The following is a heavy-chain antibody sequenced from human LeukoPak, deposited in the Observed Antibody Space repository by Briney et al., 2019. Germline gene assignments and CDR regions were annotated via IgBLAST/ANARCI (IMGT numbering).Heavy chain of an antibody. J-gene: IGHJ4*02. D-gene: IGHD5-12*01. CDR3: ARDDALVATGSFDY. V-gene: IGHV1-18*01. CDR1: GYTFPRYG. Sequence: ASVKVSCKASGYTFPRYGINWVRQAPGQGIEWMSWTSAYNGNTNYAQKLQGRVTMTTDTSTSTAYMELRSLRSDDTAVYYCARDDALVATGSFDYWGQGTLVTVSS. CDR2: TSAYNGNT.